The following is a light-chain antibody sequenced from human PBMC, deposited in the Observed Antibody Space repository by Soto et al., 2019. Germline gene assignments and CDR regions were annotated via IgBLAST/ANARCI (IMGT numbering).Light chain of an antibody. CDR2: AAS. V-gene: IGKV1-39*01. CDR1: QSISTY. CDR3: QQSHSTPLT. Sequence: DIQMTQSPSSLSASVGDRVTITCRASQSISTYLNWYQQKPGRAPKVLIYAASSLQSGVPSRFSGSGSETDFTLTISSLQPEDFATYYCQQSHSTPLTFGGGTKVEIK. J-gene: IGKJ4*01.